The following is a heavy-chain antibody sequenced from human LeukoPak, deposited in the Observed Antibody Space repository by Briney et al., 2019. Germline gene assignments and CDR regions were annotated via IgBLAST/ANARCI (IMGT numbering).Heavy chain of an antibody. CDR1: GGTFSSYA. J-gene: IGHJ4*02. D-gene: IGHD6-13*01. Sequence: ASVKVSCKASGGTFSSYAISWVRQAPGQGLEWMGGIIPIFGTANYAQKFQGRVTITADKSTSTAYMELSSLRSEDTAVYYCARVGVYSSSCYYWGQGTLVTVSS. CDR2: IIPIFGTA. V-gene: IGHV1-69*06. CDR3: ARVGVYSSSCYY.